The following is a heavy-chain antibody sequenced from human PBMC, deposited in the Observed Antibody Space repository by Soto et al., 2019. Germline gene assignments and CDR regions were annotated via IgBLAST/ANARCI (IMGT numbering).Heavy chain of an antibody. CDR1: GNTFTYRY. CDR2: ITPFSSDG. CDR3: AGGGAGSGPFTWELPDH. D-gene: IGHD1-26*01. Sequence: QMQLVQSGAEVKKTGSSVTVSCKALGNTFTYRYLHWVRQAPGQALEWMGWITPFSSDGHYAPKFQERVTITRHRSINTAYMQMSRLRSADTAMYFCAGGGAGSGPFTWELPDHWGQGTLVTVSS. V-gene: IGHV1-45*02. J-gene: IGHJ4*02.